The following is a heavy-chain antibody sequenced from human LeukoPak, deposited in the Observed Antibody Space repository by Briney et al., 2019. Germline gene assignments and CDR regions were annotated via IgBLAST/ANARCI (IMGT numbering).Heavy chain of an antibody. CDR1: GGSISSYY. J-gene: IGHJ4*02. V-gene: IGHV4-59*01. D-gene: IGHD2-2*01. CDR3: AREHCSSTSCYRGQFDY. CDR2: IYYSGST. Sequence: TETLSLTCTVSGGSISSYYWSWIWQPPGKGLEWIGYIYYSGSTNYNPSLKSRVTISVDTSKNQFSLKLSSVTAADTAVYYCAREHCSSTSCYRGQFDYWGQGTLVTVSS.